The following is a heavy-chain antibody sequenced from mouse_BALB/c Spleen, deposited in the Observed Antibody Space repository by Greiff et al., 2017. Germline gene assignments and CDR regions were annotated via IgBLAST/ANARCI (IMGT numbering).Heavy chain of an antibody. V-gene: IGHV2-6-5*01. CDR3: AKHYYGSSYVYYFDY. Sequence: QVQLKQSGPGLVAPSQSLSITCTVSGFSLTDYGVSWIRQPPGKGLEWLGVIWGGGSTYYNSALKSRLSISKDNSKSQVFLKMNSLQTDDTAMYYCAKHYYGSSYVYYFDYWGQGTTLTVSS. D-gene: IGHD1-1*01. CDR2: IWGGGST. CDR1: GFSLTDYG. J-gene: IGHJ2*01.